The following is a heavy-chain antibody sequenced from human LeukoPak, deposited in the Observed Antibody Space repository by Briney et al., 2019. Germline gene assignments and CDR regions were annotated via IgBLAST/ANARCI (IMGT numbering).Heavy chain of an antibody. CDR3: ARAVGSFDWLPLFDY. CDR1: GASISSYY. CDR2: IYVTGST. Sequence: PSETLSLTCTVSGASISSYYWSWIRQPAGKALEWIGRIYVTGSTTYNPSLESRVTMSLDTSKNHFSLKLSSVTAADTAVYYCARAVGSFDWLPLFDYWGQGALVTVSS. J-gene: IGHJ4*02. D-gene: IGHD3-9*01. V-gene: IGHV4-4*07.